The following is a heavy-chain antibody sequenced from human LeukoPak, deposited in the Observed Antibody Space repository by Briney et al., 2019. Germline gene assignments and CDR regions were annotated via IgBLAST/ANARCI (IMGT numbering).Heavy chain of an antibody. D-gene: IGHD3-16*01. V-gene: IGHV1-69*04. CDR1: GGTFSSYA. CDR3: ASLLTTGNWFYYYGMDV. CDR2: IIPIFGIA. J-gene: IGHJ6*02. Sequence: ASVKVSCKASGGTFSSYAISWVRQAPGQGPEWMGRIIPIFGIANYAQKFQGRVTITADKSTSTAYMELSSLRSEDTAVYYCASLLTTGNWFYYYGMDVWGQGTTVTVSS.